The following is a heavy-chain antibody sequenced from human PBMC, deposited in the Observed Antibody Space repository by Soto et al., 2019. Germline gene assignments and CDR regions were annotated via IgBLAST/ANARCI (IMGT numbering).Heavy chain of an antibody. CDR2: IYWDDDK. Sequence: QITLKESGPPLVKPTQPLTLTCTFSGFSLSTTGVGVGWIRQPPGKALEWLALIYWDDDKRYNPSLNSRLTITKDTSKNQVVSAMTNVDPVDTATYYCVQSRCGGDCLQSYSSHSYYGLDVWGQGTTVTVSS. CDR1: GFSLSTTGVG. J-gene: IGHJ6*02. CDR3: VQSRCGGDCLQSYSSHSYYGLDV. D-gene: IGHD2-21*02. V-gene: IGHV2-5*02.